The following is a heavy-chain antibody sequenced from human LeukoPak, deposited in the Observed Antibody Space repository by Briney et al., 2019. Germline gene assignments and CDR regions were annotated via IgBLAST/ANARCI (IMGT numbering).Heavy chain of an antibody. J-gene: IGHJ4*02. Sequence: GGSLRLSCTPSGFTFSGYAMHWVRQAPGKGLRWVAVIWFDGSNTYYVDSVKGRFTISRDNSKNTLYLQMNSLRAEDTAVYYCAKTEYYYDSSGYFHFVDWGQGTLVTVSS. V-gene: IGHV3-33*06. D-gene: IGHD3-22*01. CDR2: IWFDGSNT. CDR1: GFTFSGYA. CDR3: AKTEYYYDSSGYFHFVD.